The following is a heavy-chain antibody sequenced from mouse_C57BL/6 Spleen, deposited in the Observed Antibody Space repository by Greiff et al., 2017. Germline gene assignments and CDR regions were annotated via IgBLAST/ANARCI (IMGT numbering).Heavy chain of an antibody. CDR2: IYPGSGST. J-gene: IGHJ2*01. V-gene: IGHV1-55*01. CDR1: GYTFTSYW. D-gene: IGHD2-4*01. Sequence: VQLQQPGAELVKPGASVKMSCKASGYTFTSYWITWVKRRPGQGLEWIGDIYPGSGSTNYNEKFKSKATLTVETSSSTAYMQLSSLTSEDSAVYYCARRKPYDYEDYWGQGTTLTVSS. CDR3: ARRKPYDYEDY.